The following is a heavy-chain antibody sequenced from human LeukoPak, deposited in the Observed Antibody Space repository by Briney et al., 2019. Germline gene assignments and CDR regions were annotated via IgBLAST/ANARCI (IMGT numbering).Heavy chain of an antibody. J-gene: IGHJ6*04. CDR3: ASSSGSYGV. D-gene: IGHD1-26*01. V-gene: IGHV4-4*09. CDR2: IYTSGST. Sequence: SETLSLTCTVSGDSISSYYWSWIRQPPGKGLEWIGYIYTSGSTNYNPSLKSRVTISVDTSKNQFSLKLSSVTAADTAVYYCASSSGSYGVWGKGTTVTVSS. CDR1: GDSISSYY.